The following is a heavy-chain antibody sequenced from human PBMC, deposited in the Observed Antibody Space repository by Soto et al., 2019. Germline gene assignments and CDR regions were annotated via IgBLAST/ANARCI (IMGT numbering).Heavy chain of an antibody. CDR2: ISYDGSNK. CDR1: GFTFSSYA. CDR3: ARDPGEYYGSGSPVWWFDP. J-gene: IGHJ5*02. V-gene: IGHV3-30-3*01. Sequence: QVQLVESGGGVVQPGRSLRLSCAASGFTFSSYAMHWVRQAPGKGLEWVAVISYDGSNKYYADSVKGRFTISRDNSKNTLYLQMNSLRAEVTAVYYCARDPGEYYGSGSPVWWFDPWGQGTLVTVSS. D-gene: IGHD3-10*01.